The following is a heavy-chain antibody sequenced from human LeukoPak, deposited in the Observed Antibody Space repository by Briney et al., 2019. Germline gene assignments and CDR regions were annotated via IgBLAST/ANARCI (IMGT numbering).Heavy chain of an antibody. CDR3: ARATVTTYYFDY. J-gene: IGHJ4*02. CDR1: GGSFSGYY. Sequence: PSETLSLTCAVYGGSFSGYYWSWIRQPLGKGLEWIGEINHSGSTNYNPSLKSRVTISVDTSKDQFSLKLSSVTAADTAVYYCARATVTTYYFDYWGEGTLVTVSS. CDR2: INHSGST. V-gene: IGHV4-34*01. D-gene: IGHD4-17*01.